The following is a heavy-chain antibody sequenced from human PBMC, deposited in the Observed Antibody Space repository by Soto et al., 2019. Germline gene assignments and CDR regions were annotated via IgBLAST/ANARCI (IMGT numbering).Heavy chain of an antibody. CDR3: AIYCSGGSCYFDY. CDR1: GGSISSSSYY. CDR2: IYYSGST. V-gene: IGHV4-39*07. Sequence: SETLSLTCTVSGGSISSSSYYWGWIRQPPGKGLEWIGSIYYSGSTYYNPSLKSRVTISVDTSKNQFSLKLSSVTAADTAVYYCAIYCSGGSCYFDYWGQGTLVTVSS. J-gene: IGHJ4*02. D-gene: IGHD2-15*01.